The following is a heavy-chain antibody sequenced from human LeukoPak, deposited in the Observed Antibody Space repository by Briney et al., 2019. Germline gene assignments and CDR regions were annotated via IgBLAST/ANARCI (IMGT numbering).Heavy chain of an antibody. Sequence: ASVKVSCKASGYTFTGYYMHWVRQAPGQGLEWMGWINPNSGGTNYAQKFKGRVTMTRDTSISTAYMELSRLRSDDTAVYYCAKSGDWYYYMDVWGKGTTVTVSS. V-gene: IGHV1-2*02. CDR1: GYTFTGYY. CDR3: AKSGDWYYYMDV. D-gene: IGHD2-21*02. J-gene: IGHJ6*03. CDR2: INPNSGGT.